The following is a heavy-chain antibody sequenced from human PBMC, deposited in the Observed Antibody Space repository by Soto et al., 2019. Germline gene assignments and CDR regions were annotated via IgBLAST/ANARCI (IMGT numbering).Heavy chain of an antibody. D-gene: IGHD6-13*01. V-gene: IGHV4-39*01. CDR2: IFYDGYT. CDR1: GDSISGIPYF. Sequence: SETLSLTCTVSGDSISGIPYFWGWIRQPPGKRLEWIGSIFYDGYTLYTPSLKSRVTISVDTSKNQFSLKLTSVAAADTAIYFCARRQAAVPHYWGQG. CDR3: ARRQAAVPHY. J-gene: IGHJ4*02.